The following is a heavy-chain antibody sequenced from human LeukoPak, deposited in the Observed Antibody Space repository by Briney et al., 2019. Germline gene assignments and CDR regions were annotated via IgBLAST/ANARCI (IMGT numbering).Heavy chain of an antibody. CDR1: GFTFSSYG. D-gene: IGHD6-19*01. V-gene: IGHV3-30*18. Sequence: GRSLRLSCAASGFTFSSYGMHWVRQAPGKGVEWVAVISYDGSNKYYADSVKGRFTISRDNSKNTPYLQMNSLRAEDTAVYYCAKAQDRRAVAGTVDYWGQGTLVTVSS. J-gene: IGHJ4*02. CDR3: AKAQDRRAVAGTVDY. CDR2: ISYDGSNK.